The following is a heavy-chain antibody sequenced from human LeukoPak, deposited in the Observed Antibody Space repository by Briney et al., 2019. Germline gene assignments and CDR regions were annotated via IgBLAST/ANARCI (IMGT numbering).Heavy chain of an antibody. CDR3: ANALEALYFDY. J-gene: IGHJ4*02. CDR2: IKQDGSET. CDR1: GFTFSNYW. V-gene: IGHV3-7*05. Sequence: VGSLRLSCAASGFTFSNYWMIWLRQAPGKGLEWVANIKQDGSETYYVDSVRGRFSISRDNAKNSLYLQMNSLRAEDTAVYYCANALEALYFDYWGQGTLVTV. D-gene: IGHD1-1*01.